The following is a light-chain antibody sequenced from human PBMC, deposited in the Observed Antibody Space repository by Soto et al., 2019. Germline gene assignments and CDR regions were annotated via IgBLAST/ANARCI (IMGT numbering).Light chain of an antibody. CDR1: SNDVGGYNF. J-gene: IGLJ2*01. CDR2: DVS. Sequence: QSALTQPRSVSGSPGQSVTISCTGTSNDVGGYNFVSWYQQHPGKVPKLFIYDVSRRPSGVPDRFSGSKSGNTASLTISGLQAEAEADYYCSSYARSYTLVFGGGTKLTVL. CDR3: SSYARSYTLV. V-gene: IGLV2-11*01.